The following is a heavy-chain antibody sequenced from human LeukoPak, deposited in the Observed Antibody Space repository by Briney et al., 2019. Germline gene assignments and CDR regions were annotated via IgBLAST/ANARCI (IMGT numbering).Heavy chain of an antibody. CDR3: ARVYYDFWSGYYLITYFDY. CDR2: IYHSGNT. V-gene: IGHV4-38-2*02. CDR1: GYSISSGYY. J-gene: IGHJ4*02. D-gene: IGHD3-3*01. Sequence: SETLSLTCTVSGYSISSGYYWGWIRQPPGKGLEWIGSIYHSGNTYYNPSLKSRVTISVDTSKNQFSLKLSSVTAADTAVYYCARVYYDFWSGYYLITYFDYWGQGTLVTVSS.